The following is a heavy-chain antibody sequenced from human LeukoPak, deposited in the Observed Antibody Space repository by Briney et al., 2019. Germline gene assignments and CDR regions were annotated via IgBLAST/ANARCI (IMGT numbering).Heavy chain of an antibody. D-gene: IGHD5-24*01. CDR3: ARGGVATNDWQPDH. V-gene: IGHV3-23*01. Sequence: PGGSLRLSCAVSGFTFSSYAMTWVRQAPGKGLDWVSGIGGGSGSTYYSDSVKGRFTVSRDTSKNTLYLQMNSLRVEDTAVYYCARGGVATNDWQPDHWGQGTLVTVSS. J-gene: IGHJ4*02. CDR1: GFTFSSYA. CDR2: IGGGSGST.